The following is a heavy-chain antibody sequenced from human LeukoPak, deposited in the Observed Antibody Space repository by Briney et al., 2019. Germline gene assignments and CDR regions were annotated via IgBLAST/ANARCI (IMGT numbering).Heavy chain of an antibody. CDR3: VRDGGTDWYDP. V-gene: IGHV3-7*01. CDR1: GFTISDYW. CDR2: IKQNGSEK. J-gene: IGHJ5*02. D-gene: IGHD3-16*01. Sequence: GGSLRLSCAASGFTISDYWMTWVRQAPGKGLEWVANIKQNGSEKTYVDSVKGRFTISRDNAKNSIFLQMNSLRVEDMAMYYCVRDGGTDWYDPWGQGTLVSVSS.